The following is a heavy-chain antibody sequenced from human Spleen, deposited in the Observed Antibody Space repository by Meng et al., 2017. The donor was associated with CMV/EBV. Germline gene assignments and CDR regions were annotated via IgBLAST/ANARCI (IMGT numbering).Heavy chain of an antibody. CDR1: GGSISLGSYY. CDR3: VRIRVGHSSPIDF. D-gene: IGHD1-26*01. J-gene: IGHJ4*01. CDR2: IYYTGDI. Sequence: VSGGSISLGSYYWGWVRQFPERGLESIGRIYYTGDIFYNPSLKGRLTIAPDTSKNQWSLSLKFMTVADAAVYYCVRIRVGHSSPIDFWGRGTLVTVSS. V-gene: IGHV4-31*02.